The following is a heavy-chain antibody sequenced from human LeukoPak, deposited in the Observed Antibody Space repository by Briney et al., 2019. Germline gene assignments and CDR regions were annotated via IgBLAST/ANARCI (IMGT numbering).Heavy chain of an antibody. D-gene: IGHD2-15*01. V-gene: IGHV4-59*08. CDR2: ISYSGST. CDR1: GFSFPNAW. J-gene: IGHJ4*02. CDR3: ARTYCRGGSCHFDY. Sequence: SGGSLRLSCAVSGFSFPNAWMSWVRQSPGKGLEWVGYISYSGSTDSNPSLKSRVTISVDTSKNQISLKLSSVTAADTAVYYCARTYCRGGSCHFDYWGQGTLVTVSS.